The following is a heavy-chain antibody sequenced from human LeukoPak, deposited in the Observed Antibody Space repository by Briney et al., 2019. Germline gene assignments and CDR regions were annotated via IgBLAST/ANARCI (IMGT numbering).Heavy chain of an antibody. D-gene: IGHD1-26*01. CDR3: GVAHTGGSYRLPSFDY. V-gene: IGHV4-39*01. CDR1: GSSISSSRYY. Sequence: SETLSPPCTVSGSSISSSRYYLGWIRQPPGKGLEWIGSIYYSGSTYYNPSLKSRVTISIEPSKNHFSLKLSTVSAAHSSVYYCGVAHTGGSYRLPSFDYWGEGSLVTVSS. CDR2: IYYSGST. J-gene: IGHJ4*02.